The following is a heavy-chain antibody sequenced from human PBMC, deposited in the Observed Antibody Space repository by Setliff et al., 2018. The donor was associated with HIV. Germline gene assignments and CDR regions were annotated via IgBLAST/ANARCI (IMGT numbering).Heavy chain of an antibody. V-gene: IGHV1-69*13. J-gene: IGHJ5*02. CDR1: GGTFSSYA. Sequence: SVKVSCKASGGTFSSYAISWVRQAPGQGLEWMGGIIPIFGTANYAQKFQGRVTITADESTSTAYMELSSLRSEDTAVYYCARDGGEGYGSGSYDLNWCDPWGQGTRGTV. D-gene: IGHD3-10*01. CDR2: IIPIFGTA. CDR3: ARDGGEGYGSGSYDLNWCDP.